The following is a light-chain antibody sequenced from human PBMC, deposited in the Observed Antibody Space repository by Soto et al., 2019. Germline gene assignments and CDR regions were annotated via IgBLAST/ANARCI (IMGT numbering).Light chain of an antibody. J-gene: IGLJ2*01. CDR2: EVS. CDR1: SSDVGGYNY. V-gene: IGLV2-14*01. CDR3: SSYTSSSTLLV. Sequence: QSALTQPASVSGSPGQSITISCTGTSSDVGGYNYVSWYQQHPGKAPKPIIYEVSNRPSGVSNRFCGSKSGNTASLTISGLPAEDEADYYCSSYTSSSTLLVFGGGTKVAVL.